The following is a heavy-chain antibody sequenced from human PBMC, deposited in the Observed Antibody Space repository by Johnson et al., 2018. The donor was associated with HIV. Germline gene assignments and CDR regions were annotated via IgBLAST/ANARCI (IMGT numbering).Heavy chain of an antibody. Sequence: QVQLVESGGGVVQPGRSLRLSCAASGFTFSSYGMHWVRQAPGKGLEWVAVISSDGSNKYYADSVKGRFTISRNNSQNMLYLQMNSLRSEDTAVYYCAKDSDKWAISGDDAFDIWGQGTMVTVSS. J-gene: IGHJ3*02. CDR2: ISSDGSNK. CDR1: GFTFSSYG. V-gene: IGHV3-30*18. CDR3: AKDSDKWAISGDDAFDI. D-gene: IGHD1-26*01.